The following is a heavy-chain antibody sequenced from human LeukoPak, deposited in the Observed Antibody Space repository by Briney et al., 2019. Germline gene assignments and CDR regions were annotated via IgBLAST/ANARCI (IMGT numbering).Heavy chain of an antibody. D-gene: IGHD2-15*01. Sequence: ASVKVSCKASGYTFTSYYMHWVRQAPGQGPEWMGIINPSGGSTSYVQKFQGRVTMTRDMSTSIVYMELSSLRSEDTAVYYCARGEVVVIAAKGALSWFDPWGQGTLVSVSS. CDR3: ARGEVVVIAAKGALSWFDP. CDR1: GYTFTSYY. CDR2: INPSGGST. V-gene: IGHV1-46*01. J-gene: IGHJ5*02.